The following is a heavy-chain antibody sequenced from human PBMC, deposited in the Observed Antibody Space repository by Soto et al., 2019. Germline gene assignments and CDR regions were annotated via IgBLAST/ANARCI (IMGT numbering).Heavy chain of an antibody. Sequence: QVQLVQSGAEVKKPGSSVKVSCKASGGTFSSYAISWVRQAPGQGLEWMGGIIPIFGTANYAQKFQGRVTITADESTITDYMELSSLRSEDTAVYYCARPDRYYDILTGFAYWGQGTLVTVSS. V-gene: IGHV1-69*12. CDR1: GGTFSSYA. J-gene: IGHJ4*02. CDR3: ARPDRYYDILTGFAY. D-gene: IGHD3-9*01. CDR2: IIPIFGTA.